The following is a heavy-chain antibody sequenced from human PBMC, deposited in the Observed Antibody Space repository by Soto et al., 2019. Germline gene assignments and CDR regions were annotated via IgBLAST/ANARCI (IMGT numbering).Heavy chain of an antibody. D-gene: IGHD2-2*01. V-gene: IGHV4-4*02. J-gene: IGHJ3*02. CDR1: GGSISSNNW. CDR2: VYHSGTT. Sequence: QVQLQESGPGLVKPSGTLSLTCAVSGGSISSNNWWNWVRQSPGKGLEWIGEVYHSGTTNYNPSLKSRVTISVATSKNQFFLKLNSVTAADTAVYYCARVLQYCSGNSCYFDIWGQGTMVTVSS. CDR3: ARVLQYCSGNSCYFDI.